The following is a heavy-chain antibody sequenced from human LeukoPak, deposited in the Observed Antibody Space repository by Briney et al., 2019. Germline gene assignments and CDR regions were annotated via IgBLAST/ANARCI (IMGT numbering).Heavy chain of an antibody. CDR2: ISSSSKTI. CDR3: APGYCSSTSCLHYYEY. CDR1: GFSFSTYS. V-gene: IGHV3-48*04. D-gene: IGHD2-2*01. J-gene: IGHJ4*02. Sequence: GGSLRLSCAASGFSFSTYSMNWVRQAPGKGLEWVSYISSSSKTIYDADSVKGRSTISRDNAKNSLYLQMNSLRAEDTAVYYCAPGYCSSTSCLHYYEYWGQGTLVTVSS.